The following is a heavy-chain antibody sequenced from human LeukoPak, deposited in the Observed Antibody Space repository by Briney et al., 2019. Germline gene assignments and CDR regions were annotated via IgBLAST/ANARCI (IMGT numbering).Heavy chain of an antibody. CDR2: IHTSNNYI. D-gene: IGHD3-3*01. CDR3: AKTSLSDASGHYYYMDV. CDR1: GFTFSSYS. Sequence: GGSLRLSCAASGFTFSSYSMNWVRQAPGKGLEWVSSIHTSNNYIYYANSLKGRFTISRDNSQNTVSLQVNNLRTEDTAFYYCAKTSLSDASGHYYYMDVWGKGTTVTVSS. V-gene: IGHV3-21*01. J-gene: IGHJ6*03.